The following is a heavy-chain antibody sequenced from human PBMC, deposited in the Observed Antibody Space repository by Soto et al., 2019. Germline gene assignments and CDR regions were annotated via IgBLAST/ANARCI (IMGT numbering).Heavy chain of an antibody. V-gene: IGHV4-34*01. D-gene: IGHD3-22*01. CDR2: INHSGST. Sequence: SETLSLTCAVYGGSFSGYYWSWIRQPPGKGLEWIGEINHSGSTNYNPSLKSRVTISGDTSKNQFSLKLSSVTAADTAVYYCARGGLHLYSSGYYYYYGMDVWGQGTTVTVSS. J-gene: IGHJ6*02. CDR1: GGSFSGYY. CDR3: ARGGLHLYSSGYYYYYGMDV.